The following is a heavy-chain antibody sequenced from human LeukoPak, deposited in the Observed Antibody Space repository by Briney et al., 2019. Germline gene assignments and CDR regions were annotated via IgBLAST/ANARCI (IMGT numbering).Heavy chain of an antibody. V-gene: IGHV4-4*07. Sequence: PSETLSLTCTVSGDSMSGYYWSWIRQPAGKGLEWIGRIYTTGSTNHNPPLKSRVTMSVDTSKNQFSLKLSSVTAADTAVYYCARVRVGITSYDFWGLGALVTVSS. CDR1: GDSMSGYY. J-gene: IGHJ4*02. D-gene: IGHD1-26*01. CDR2: IYTTGST. CDR3: ARVRVGITSYDF.